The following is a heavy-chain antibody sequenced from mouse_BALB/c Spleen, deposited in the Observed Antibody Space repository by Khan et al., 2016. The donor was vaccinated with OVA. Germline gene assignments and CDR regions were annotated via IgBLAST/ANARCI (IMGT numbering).Heavy chain of an antibody. D-gene: IGHD1-1*01. Sequence: EVQLQAAGPSLVKPSQTLSLTCSVTGDSITSGFWNWIRKFPGKKFEYMGYIIYSGDTYYNPSLKSRISITRDTSKSQYYLQLNSVTTEDTATYYCARSYGSCAMDYWGQGTSVTVSS. V-gene: IGHV3-8*02. J-gene: IGHJ4*01. CDR2: IIYSGDT. CDR1: GDSITSGF. CDR3: ARSYGSCAMDY.